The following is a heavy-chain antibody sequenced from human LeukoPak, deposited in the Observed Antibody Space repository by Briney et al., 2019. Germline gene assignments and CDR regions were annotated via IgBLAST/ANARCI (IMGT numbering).Heavy chain of an antibody. J-gene: IGHJ4*02. CDR2: IYPGDSDT. CDR3: ARRALVDGFGESIDPYYFDY. D-gene: IGHD3-10*01. Sequence: GESLKISCKGSGYSFTSYWIGWVRQMPGKGLEWMGIIYPGDSDTRYSPSFQGQVTISADKSISTAYLQWSSLKASDTAMYYCARRALVDGFGESIDPYYFDYWGQGTLVTVSS. CDR1: GYSFTSYW. V-gene: IGHV5-51*01.